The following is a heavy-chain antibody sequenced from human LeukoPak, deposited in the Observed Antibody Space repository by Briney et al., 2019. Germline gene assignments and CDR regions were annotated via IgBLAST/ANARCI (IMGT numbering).Heavy chain of an antibody. CDR1: GGSFSGYY. D-gene: IGHD3-9*01. CDR2: INHSGST. J-gene: IGHJ4*02. Sequence: PSETLSLTCAVYGGSFSGYYWSWIRQPPGKGLEWIGEINHSGSTNYNPSLKSRVTISVDTSKNQFSLKLSSVTAADTAVYYCARSRIRDRLANYWGQGTLVTVSS. CDR3: ARSRIRDRLANY. V-gene: IGHV4-34*01.